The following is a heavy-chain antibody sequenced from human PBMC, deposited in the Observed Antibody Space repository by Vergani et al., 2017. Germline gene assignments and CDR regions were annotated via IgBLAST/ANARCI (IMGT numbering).Heavy chain of an antibody. J-gene: IGHJ4*02. D-gene: IGHD3-10*01. Sequence: EVQLLESGGDLVQPGGSLRLSYAASGFVFSESPIHWVRQVPGKGLEWLGHIRRRSEHYATAYGPSLIGRATISRDDSTNTAYLQLSSLGTDDTAIYFCSAQTQSCHDYWGQGTLVAVSS. CDR2: IRRRSEHYAT. V-gene: IGHV3-73*01. CDR3: SAQTQSCHDY. CDR1: GFVFSESP.